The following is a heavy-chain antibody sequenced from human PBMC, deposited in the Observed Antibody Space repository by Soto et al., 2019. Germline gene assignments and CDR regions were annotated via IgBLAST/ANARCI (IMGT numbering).Heavy chain of an antibody. CDR1: GFTFSSYA. Sequence: GGSLRLSCAASGFTFSSYAMSWVRQAPGKGLEWVSGLSGSGTSTYYADSVKGRFTISRDNSRDTLFLQMNSLTADDTAVYYCAKATTNGGWFNPFDSWGQGALVTVSS. CDR2: LSGSGTST. J-gene: IGHJ4*02. D-gene: IGHD6-19*01. V-gene: IGHV3-23*01. CDR3: AKATTNGGWFNPFDS.